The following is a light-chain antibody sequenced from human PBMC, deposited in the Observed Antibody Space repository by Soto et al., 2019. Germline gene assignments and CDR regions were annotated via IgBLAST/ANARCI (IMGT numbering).Light chain of an antibody. V-gene: IGKV3-20*01. CDR2: GAS. CDR1: QSVNSDY. Sequence: EIVLTQSPGTLSLSPGERATLSCRASQSVNSDYLGWFKQKPGQAPRLLIYGASTRATGIPDRFSGSGSGTDFKLTSSRLEPEDFAVYYCQQYGYLGTFGQGTKVEFK. J-gene: IGKJ1*01. CDR3: QQYGYLGT.